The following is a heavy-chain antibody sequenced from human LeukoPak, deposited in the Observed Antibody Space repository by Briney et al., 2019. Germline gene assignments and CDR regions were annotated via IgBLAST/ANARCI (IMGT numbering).Heavy chain of an antibody. CDR2: IIPIFGTA. J-gene: IGHJ6*03. D-gene: IGHD3-16*01. Sequence: SVKVSCKASGGTFSSYAISWVRQAPGQGLEWMGGIIPIFGTANYAQKFQGRVTITTDESTSTAYMELSSLRSEDTAVYYCARDGHRVVALRHYYSYYMDVWGKGTTVTVSS. CDR3: ARDGHRVVALRHYYSYYMDV. V-gene: IGHV1-69*05. CDR1: GGTFSSYA.